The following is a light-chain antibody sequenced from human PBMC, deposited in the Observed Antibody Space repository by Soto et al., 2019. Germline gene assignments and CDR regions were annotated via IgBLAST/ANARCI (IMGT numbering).Light chain of an antibody. CDR3: QQSYRAPFT. CDR1: QSVSSF. J-gene: IGKJ5*01. CDR2: ATS. Sequence: DIQMTQSPSSLSASLGDRVTVTCRASQSVSSFLTWYQQKPGKAPNLLIYATSKLQSGFPSRFSGGGSRTDFLLTISIQQPEDFATYCCQQSYRAPFTFGQGTRLEIK. V-gene: IGKV1-39*01.